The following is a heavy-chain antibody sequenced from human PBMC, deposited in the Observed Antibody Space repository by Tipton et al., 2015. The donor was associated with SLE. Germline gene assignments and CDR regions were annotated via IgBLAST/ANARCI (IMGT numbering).Heavy chain of an antibody. D-gene: IGHD6-6*01. CDR2: MYYSGST. V-gene: IGHV4-39*07. Sequence: TLSLTCTVSGGSISSSSYYWDWIRQPPGKGLEWIGSMYYSGSTYYNPSLKSRVTISIDPSKNQFSLKLSSVTAADTAVYYCATFFGHSSASPDALDIWGQGTMVTVSS. CDR1: GGSISSSSYY. CDR3: ATFFGHSSASPDALDI. J-gene: IGHJ3*02.